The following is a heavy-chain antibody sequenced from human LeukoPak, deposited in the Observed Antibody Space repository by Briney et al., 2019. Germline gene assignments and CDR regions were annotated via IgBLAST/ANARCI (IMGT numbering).Heavy chain of an antibody. J-gene: IGHJ6*03. CDR1: GYTFTGYY. Sequence: ASVKVSCKASGYTFTGYYMHWVRQAPGQGLEWMGWINPNSGGTNYAQKFQGRVTMTRDTSISTAYMELSRLRSDDTAVYYCARGRRELRMMGHYYYYMDVWGKGTTVTVSS. D-gene: IGHD3-16*01. CDR2: INPNSGGT. V-gene: IGHV1-2*02. CDR3: ARGRRELRMMGHYYYYMDV.